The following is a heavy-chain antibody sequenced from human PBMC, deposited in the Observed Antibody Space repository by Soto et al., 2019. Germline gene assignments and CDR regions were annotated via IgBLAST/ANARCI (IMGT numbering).Heavy chain of an antibody. CDR2: ISSSGYI. V-gene: IGHV3-21*01. D-gene: IGHD2-15*01. CDR3: ARDCSGGSCYPGMDV. CDR1: GFNFNSYT. Sequence: PGGSLRLSCAASGFNFNSYTINWVRQDPGKRLEWLSSISSSGYIFSTDSVRGRFTISRDNAKNSVYLQINSLRAEDTAVYFCARDCSGGSCYPGMDVWGQGTTVTVSS. J-gene: IGHJ6*02.